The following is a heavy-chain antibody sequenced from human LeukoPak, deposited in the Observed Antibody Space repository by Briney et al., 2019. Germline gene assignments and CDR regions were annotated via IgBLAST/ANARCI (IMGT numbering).Heavy chain of an antibody. D-gene: IGHD6-19*01. CDR1: GFTFSSYA. CDR2: ISGGGGST. J-gene: IGHJ4*02. V-gene: IGHV3-23*01. Sequence: AGGSLRLSCAASGFTFSSYAMHWVRQAPGKGLEWVSAISGGGGSTYYADSVKDRFTISRDNSKNTLYLQMNSLRDEDTAVYYCAKLKTWGSGSDYWGQGTLVTVSS. CDR3: AKLKTWGSGSDY.